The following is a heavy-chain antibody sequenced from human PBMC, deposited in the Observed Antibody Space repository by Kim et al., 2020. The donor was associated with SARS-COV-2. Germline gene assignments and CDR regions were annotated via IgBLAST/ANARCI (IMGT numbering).Heavy chain of an antibody. Sequence: ASVKVSCKASGYSFTSYFMHWVRQAPGQGLEWMGIINPSGGSTSYAQKFQGRVNMTRDTSTSTVYMELSSLRSEDTAVYYCARDEGAAGTREIYYYYYGMDVWGQGTTVTVSS. J-gene: IGHJ6*02. V-gene: IGHV1-46*01. CDR3: ARDEGAAGTREIYYYYYGMDV. CDR1: GYSFTSYF. D-gene: IGHD6-13*01. CDR2: INPSGGST.